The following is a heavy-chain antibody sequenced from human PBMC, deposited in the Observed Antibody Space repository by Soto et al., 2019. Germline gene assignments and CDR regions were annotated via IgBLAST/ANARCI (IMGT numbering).Heavy chain of an antibody. Sequence: ASVKVSCKASGYTFTSYYMHWVRQAPGQGLEWMGIINPSGGSTSHAQKFQGRVTMTRDTSTSTVYMELSSLRSEDTAVYYCARVGVAVNWFDPWGQGTLVTVSS. D-gene: IGHD1-26*01. J-gene: IGHJ5*02. CDR2: INPSGGST. V-gene: IGHV1-46*01. CDR3: ARVGVAVNWFDP. CDR1: GYTFTSYY.